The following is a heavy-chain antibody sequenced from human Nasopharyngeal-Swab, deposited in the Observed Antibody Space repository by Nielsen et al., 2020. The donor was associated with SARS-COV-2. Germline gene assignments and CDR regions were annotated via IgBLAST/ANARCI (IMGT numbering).Heavy chain of an antibody. V-gene: IGHV3-23*01. Sequence: LSLTCAASGFSFSNYGMSWVRQAPGKGLEWVSSISGSGGGTQYADSVKGRFTISRDNSKNTLLLQMNSLRAEDTAVYYCAFVDTTLLGYYYSGMDVWGQGTTVTVSS. CDR3: AFVDTTLLGYYYSGMDV. CDR1: GFSFSNYG. CDR2: ISGSGGGT. J-gene: IGHJ6*02. D-gene: IGHD5-18*01.